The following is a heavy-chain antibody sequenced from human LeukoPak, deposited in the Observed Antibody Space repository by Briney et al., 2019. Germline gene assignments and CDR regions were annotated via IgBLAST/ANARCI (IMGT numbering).Heavy chain of an antibody. CDR3: ARGPIALPNDRLSLFFDF. Sequence: SETLSLTCAVYGASFNTYYWTWIRQSPDKGLEWIGEVKHDGDTNVNPSLRSRVVMSVDASKNQFSLKMTSVTAADTAIYFCARGPIALPNDRLSLFFDFWGQGTLVTVSS. V-gene: IGHV4-34*01. J-gene: IGHJ5*01. D-gene: IGHD2-8*01. CDR1: GASFNTYY. CDR2: VKHDGDT.